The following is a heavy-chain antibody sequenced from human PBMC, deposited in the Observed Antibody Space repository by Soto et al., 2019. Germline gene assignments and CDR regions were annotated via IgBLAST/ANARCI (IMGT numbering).Heavy chain of an antibody. CDR1: GFTFGDYA. J-gene: IGHJ3*02. Sequence: VQLVESGGGLVQPGRSLRLSCTASGFTFGDYAMSWVRQAPGKGLEWVGFIRSKAYGGTTEYAASVKGRFTISRDDSKSIAYLQMNSLKTEDTAVYYCTRGPSITIFGVAGDAFDIWGQGTMVTVSS. CDR3: TRGPSITIFGVAGDAFDI. CDR2: IRSKAYGGTT. V-gene: IGHV3-49*04. D-gene: IGHD3-3*01.